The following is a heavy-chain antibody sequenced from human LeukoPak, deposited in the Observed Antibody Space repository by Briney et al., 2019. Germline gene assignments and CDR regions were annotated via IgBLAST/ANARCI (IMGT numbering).Heavy chain of an antibody. CDR3: AREGRLAPWLVPGGWFDP. Sequence: GASVKVSCKASGYSFSSSGINWVRQAPGHGLEWMGWISASNGNTDYAQNFQGRVTMTTDTSTSTAYMELKSLRSDDTAVYYCAREGRLAPWLVPGGWFDPWGQGTLATVSS. J-gene: IGHJ5*02. CDR2: ISASNGNT. D-gene: IGHD6-19*01. CDR1: GYSFSSSG. V-gene: IGHV1-18*01.